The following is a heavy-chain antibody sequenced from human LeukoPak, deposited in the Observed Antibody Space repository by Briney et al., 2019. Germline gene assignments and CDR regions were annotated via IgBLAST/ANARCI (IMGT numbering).Heavy chain of an antibody. CDR3: ARDYPVSGDLIGYFDY. CDR1: GDSISSYS. D-gene: IGHD4-17*01. CDR2: IYTSGNT. V-gene: IGHV4-4*07. J-gene: IGHJ4*02. Sequence: PSETLSLTCTVSGDSISSYSWSWIRQPAGKGLEWIGRIYTSGNTNYNPSLKRRGTMSVDTSKNQFSLKLSSVTAADTAVYYCARDYPVSGDLIGYFDYWGQGTLVTVSS.